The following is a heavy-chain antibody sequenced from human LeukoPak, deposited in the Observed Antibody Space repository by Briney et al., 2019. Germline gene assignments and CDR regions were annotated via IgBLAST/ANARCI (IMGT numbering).Heavy chain of an antibody. D-gene: IGHD3-3*01. Sequence: PSDTLSLTCTVSGGSISSYYWSWIRQPPGKGLEWIGYIYYSGSTNYNPSLKSRVTISVDTSKNQFSLKLSSVTAADTAVYYCARAKTYYDFWSGYYAFDYWGQGTLVTVSS. CDR1: GGSISSYY. V-gene: IGHV4-59*01. CDR3: ARAKTYYDFWSGYYAFDY. CDR2: IYYSGST. J-gene: IGHJ4*02.